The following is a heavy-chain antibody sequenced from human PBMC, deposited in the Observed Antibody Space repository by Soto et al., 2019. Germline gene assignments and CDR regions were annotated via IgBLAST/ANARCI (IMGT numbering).Heavy chain of an antibody. CDR2: IYYSGST. CDR1: GGSISSSSYY. V-gene: IGHV4-39*01. J-gene: IGHJ3*02. Sequence: PSETLSLTCTVSGGSISSSSYYWGWIRQPPGKGLEWIGSIYYSGSTYYNPSLKSRVTISVDTSKNQFSLKLSSVTAADTAVYYCARGPRYSSGWYPTGWAFDIWGQGTMVTVS. D-gene: IGHD6-19*01. CDR3: ARGPRYSSGWYPTGWAFDI.